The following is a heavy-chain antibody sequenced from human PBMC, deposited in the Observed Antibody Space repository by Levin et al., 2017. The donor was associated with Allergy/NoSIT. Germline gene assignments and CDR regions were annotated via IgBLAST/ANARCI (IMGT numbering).Heavy chain of an antibody. D-gene: IGHD2/OR15-2a*01. V-gene: IGHV4-59*01. J-gene: IGHJ3*02. CDR2: IYYSGST. CDR3: AGTTRKDAFDI. Sequence: SETLSLTCTVSGGSISSYYWSWIRQPPGKGLEWIGYIYYSGSTNYNPSLKSRVTISVDTSKNQFSLKLSSVTAADTAVYYCAGTTRKDAFDIWGQGTMVTVSS. CDR1: GGSISSYY.